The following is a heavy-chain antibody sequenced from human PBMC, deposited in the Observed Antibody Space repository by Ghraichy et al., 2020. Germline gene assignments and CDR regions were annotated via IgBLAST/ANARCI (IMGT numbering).Heavy chain of an antibody. D-gene: IGHD6-13*01. V-gene: IGHV1-2*02. CDR2: INPNSGGT. CDR3: ARVEVGYSSSWDYYFDY. J-gene: IGHJ4*02. Sequence: ASVKVSCKASGYTFTGYYMHWVRQAPGQGLEWMGWINPNSGGTNYAQKFQGRVTMTRDTSISTAYMELSRLRSDDTAVYYCARVEVGYSSSWDYYFDYWGQGTLVTVSS. CDR1: GYTFTGYY.